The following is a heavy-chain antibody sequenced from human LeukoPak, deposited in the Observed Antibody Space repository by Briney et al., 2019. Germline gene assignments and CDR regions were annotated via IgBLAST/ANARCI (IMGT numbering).Heavy chain of an antibody. J-gene: IGHJ6*02. V-gene: IGHV1-18*01. Sequence: ASVKVSCKAPGYTFTSYGISWVRQAPGQGLEWMGWISAYNGNTNYAQKLQGRVTMTTDTSTSTAYMELRSLRSDDTAVYYCARAPISQSYYYYGMDVWGQGTTVTVSS. CDR1: GYTFTSYG. CDR2: ISAYNGNT. CDR3: ARAPISQSYYYYGMDV. D-gene: IGHD3-3*01.